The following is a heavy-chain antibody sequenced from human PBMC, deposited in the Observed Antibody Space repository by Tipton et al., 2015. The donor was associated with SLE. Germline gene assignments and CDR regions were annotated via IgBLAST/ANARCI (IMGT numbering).Heavy chain of an antibody. J-gene: IGHJ4*02. CDR3: ARDRDGDPGSLDY. D-gene: IGHD1-1*01. CDR1: GGSISSSSYY. CDR2: IYYSGST. Sequence: TLFLTCTVSGGSISSSSYYWGWIRQPPGKGLEWIGSIYYSGSTYYNPSLKSRVTISVDTSKNQFSLKLSSVTAADTAVYYCARDRDGDPGSLDYWGQGTLVTVSS. V-gene: IGHV4-39*07.